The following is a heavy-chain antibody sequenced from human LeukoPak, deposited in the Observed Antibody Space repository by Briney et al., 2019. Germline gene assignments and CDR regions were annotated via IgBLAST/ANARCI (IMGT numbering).Heavy chain of an antibody. CDR1: GFTVSSNY. D-gene: IGHD3-9*01. J-gene: IGHJ2*01. Sequence: GGSLRLSCAASGFTVSSNYMSWVRQAPGKGLEWVSVIYSGGSTYYADSVKGRFTVSRDNSKNTLYLQMNSLRAEDTAVYYCARVVYDILTGYPYWYFDLWGRGTLVTVSS. V-gene: IGHV3-53*01. CDR2: IYSGGST. CDR3: ARVVYDILTGYPYWYFDL.